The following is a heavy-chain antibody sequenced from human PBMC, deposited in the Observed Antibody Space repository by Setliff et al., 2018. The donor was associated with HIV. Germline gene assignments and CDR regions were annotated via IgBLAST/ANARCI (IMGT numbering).Heavy chain of an antibody. V-gene: IGHV1-8*02. CDR3: ARGIGEYCSGGSCYPNDY. CDR2: MNPNSGDT. Sequence: ASVKGSCKASGYICTNYYVNWFRQATGQGLEWMGWMNPNSGDTGYAQKFQCRVTVTRNMSISTAYMELRSLRSEDTAMYYCARGIGEYCSGGSCYPNDYWGQGTLVTVSS. D-gene: IGHD2-15*01. CDR1: GYICTNYY. J-gene: IGHJ4*02.